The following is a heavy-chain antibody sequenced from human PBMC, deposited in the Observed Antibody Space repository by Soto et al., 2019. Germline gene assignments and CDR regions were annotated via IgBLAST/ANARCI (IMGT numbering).Heavy chain of an antibody. CDR2: IYYSTTT. CDR3: ARLGAYYQSLDP. CDR1: GGSIRSSNYH. V-gene: IGHV4-39*01. J-gene: IGHJ5*02. Sequence: SETLSLTCAVSGGSIRSSNYHWGWIRQPPGKGLEWIGSIYYSTTTYYNPSLKSRVTISVDTSKNQFSLKLSSVTAADTAVYYCARLGAYYQSLDPWGPGTLVTVSS. D-gene: IGHD2-21*01.